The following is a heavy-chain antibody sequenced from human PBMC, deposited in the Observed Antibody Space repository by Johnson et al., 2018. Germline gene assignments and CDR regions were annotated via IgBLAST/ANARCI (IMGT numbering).Heavy chain of an antibody. Sequence: VQLVESGGGVVRPGGSLRLSCAASGFTFDDYGMSWVRQAPGQGLEWVSGINWNGGSKGYADYVKGRFTISRDNAKNSLYLQMNRLRAEDTALYQGARVSYGYNWKGAFDIWGQGTMVTVSS. V-gene: IGHV3-20*01. CDR2: INWNGGSK. J-gene: IGHJ3*02. CDR1: GFTFDDYG. CDR3: ARVSYGYNWKGAFDI. D-gene: IGHD5-24*01.